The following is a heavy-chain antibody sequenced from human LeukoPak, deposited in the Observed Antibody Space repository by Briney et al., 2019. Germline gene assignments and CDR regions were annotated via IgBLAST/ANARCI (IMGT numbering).Heavy chain of an antibody. CDR3: ARDMVRGVIIRGWFDP. CDR1: GGSISSSSYY. V-gene: IGHV4-39*07. CDR2: ISYSGNT. Sequence: SETLSLTCTVSGGSISSSSYYWGWIRQPPGKGLDWIGSISYSGNTYYNPSLKSRVTISVDTSKNQFSLKLTSVTAADTAVYYCARDMVRGVIIRGWFDPWGQETRVTVSS. J-gene: IGHJ5*02. D-gene: IGHD3-10*01.